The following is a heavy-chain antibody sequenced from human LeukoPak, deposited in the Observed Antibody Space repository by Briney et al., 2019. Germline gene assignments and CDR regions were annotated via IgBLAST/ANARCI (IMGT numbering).Heavy chain of an antibody. V-gene: IGHV1-18*01. D-gene: IGHD3-10*01. Sequence: GASVTVSCKASGYTYTSYGISWVRQAPGQGLEWMGWISAYNGNTNYAQKLQGRVTMTTDTSTSTAYMELRSLRSDDTAVYYCASTRLVYYGSGSYPSSFDYWGQGTLVTVSS. CDR3: ASTRLVYYGSGSYPSSFDY. CDR1: GYTYTSYG. CDR2: ISAYNGNT. J-gene: IGHJ4*02.